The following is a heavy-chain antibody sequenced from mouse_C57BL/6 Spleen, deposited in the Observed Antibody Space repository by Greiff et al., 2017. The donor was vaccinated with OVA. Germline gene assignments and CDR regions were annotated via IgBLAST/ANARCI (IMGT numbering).Heavy chain of an antibody. Sequence: VQLQQSGAELVRPGTSVKMSCKASGYTFTNYWIGWAKQRPGHGLEWIGDIYPGGGYSNYNEKFKGKATLTADKSSSTAYMQFSSLTSEDSAIYYCARSRVTTVVATDWYFDVWGTGTTVTVSS. CDR3: ARSRVTTVVATDWYFDV. CDR2: IYPGGGYS. CDR1: GYTFTNYW. J-gene: IGHJ1*03. D-gene: IGHD1-1*01. V-gene: IGHV1-63*01.